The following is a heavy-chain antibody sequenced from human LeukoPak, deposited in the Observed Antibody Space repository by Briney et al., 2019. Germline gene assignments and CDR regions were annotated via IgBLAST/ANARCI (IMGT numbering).Heavy chain of an antibody. CDR1: GYTFIAYY. J-gene: IGHJ6*03. D-gene: IGHD3-22*01. Sequence: ASVKVSCNTSGYTFIAYYMHWVRQAPGQGLEWMGWMNPYSGGTNYAQKLQGRVTMTTDTSTSTAYMELRSLRSDDTAVYYCARTPYYYDSSGYVHYYYYMDVWGKGTTVTISS. V-gene: IGHV1-2*02. CDR3: ARTPYYYDSSGYVHYYYYMDV. CDR2: MNPYSGGT.